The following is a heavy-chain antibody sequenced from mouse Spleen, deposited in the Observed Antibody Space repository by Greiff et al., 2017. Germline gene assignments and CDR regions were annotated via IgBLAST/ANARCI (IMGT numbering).Heavy chain of an antibody. J-gene: IGHJ3*01. D-gene: IGHD2-1*01. V-gene: IGHV1-69*01. CDR2: IDPSDSYT. Sequence: QVHVKQPGAELVMPGASVKLSCKASGYTFTSYWMHWVKQRPGQGLEWIGEIDPSDSYTNYNQKFKGKATLTVDKSSSTAYMQLSSLTSEDSAVYYCARFRYGNYDWFAYWGQGTLVTVSA. CDR3: ARFRYGNYDWFAY. CDR1: GYTFTSYW.